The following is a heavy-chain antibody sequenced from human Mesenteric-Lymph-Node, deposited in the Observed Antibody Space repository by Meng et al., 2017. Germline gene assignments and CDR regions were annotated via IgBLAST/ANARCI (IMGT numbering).Heavy chain of an antibody. CDR3: ARGGIVVVPAAYKNWFDP. V-gene: IGHV1-3*04. J-gene: IGHJ5*02. CDR1: GYTFGIYL. Sequence: VQLVRLGAGVRSLGAPGTVSCKSAGYTFGIYLIHWMRQAPGQGLEWMGWLNTDNGDTKYSQKFQGRVTFTRDTSATTAYMELRSLGSEDTAVYYCARGGIVVVPAAYKNWFDPWGQGTLVTVSS. D-gene: IGHD2-2*01. CDR2: LNTDNGDT.